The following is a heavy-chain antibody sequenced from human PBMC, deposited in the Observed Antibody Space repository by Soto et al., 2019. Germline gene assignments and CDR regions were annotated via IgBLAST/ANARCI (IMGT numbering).Heavy chain of an antibody. CDR2: IYYSGST. Sequence: QVQLQESGPGLVKPSQTLSLTCTVSGGSISSGGSYWGWIRQHPGKGLEWIGYIYYSGSTYYKSSLKSRVTISVDTSNNQFSLKLSSVTAADTAVYYCARMTMVRGVIYYYGMDVWGQGTTVTVSS. CDR3: ARMTMVRGVIYYYGMDV. J-gene: IGHJ6*02. CDR1: GGSISSGGSY. D-gene: IGHD3-10*01. V-gene: IGHV4-31*03.